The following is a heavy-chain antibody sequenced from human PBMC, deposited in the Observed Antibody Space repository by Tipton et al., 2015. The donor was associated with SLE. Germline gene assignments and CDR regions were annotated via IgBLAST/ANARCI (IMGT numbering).Heavy chain of an antibody. CDR2: ISWNSGSL. J-gene: IGHJ4*02. Sequence: RSLRLSCVGSGFTFEDYAMHWVRQAPGKGLEWVSGISWNSGSLDYAESVKGRFTISRDNAKNSLFLQMNSLRVEDTAIYYCAKKRVIGYSTSPFDSWDQGTLVTVSS. D-gene: IGHD2-2*01. CDR3: AKKRVIGYSTSPFDS. V-gene: IGHV3-9*01. CDR1: GFTFEDYA.